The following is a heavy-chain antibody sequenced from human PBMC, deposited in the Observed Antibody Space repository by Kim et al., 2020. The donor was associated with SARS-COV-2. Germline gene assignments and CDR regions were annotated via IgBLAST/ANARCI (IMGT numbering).Heavy chain of an antibody. J-gene: IGHJ4*02. CDR1: GGSISSSGYY. CDR2: IYYNGRT. CDR3: ASGRYTGNLAGDY. Sequence: SETLSLTCTVSGGSISSSGYYWGWIRQPPGKGLEWIGSIYYNGRTYYNPSLKSRLTISEDTSKNHFSLRLNSVTATDTAVYYCASGRYTGNLAGDYWGQGTLVTVSS. V-gene: IGHV4-39*02. D-gene: IGHD1-26*01.